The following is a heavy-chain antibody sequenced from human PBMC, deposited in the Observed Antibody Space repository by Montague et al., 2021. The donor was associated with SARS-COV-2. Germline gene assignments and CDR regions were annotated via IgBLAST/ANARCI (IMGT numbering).Heavy chain of an antibody. CDR2: IYYTGST. J-gene: IGHJ4*02. CDR3: ARAQPLVGVFLTSVDY. D-gene: IGHD3-3*01. V-gene: IGHV4-31*02. Sequence: IYYTGSTYYKPSLKSRVTISVATSKNQFSLKLSAVTAADTAVYYWARAQPLVGVFLTSVDYWGQGTLVTVSS.